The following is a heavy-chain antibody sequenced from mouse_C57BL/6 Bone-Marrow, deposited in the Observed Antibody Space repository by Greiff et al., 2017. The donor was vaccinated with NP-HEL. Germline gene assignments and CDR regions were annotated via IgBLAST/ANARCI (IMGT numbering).Heavy chain of an antibody. CDR1: GYTFTSYW. CDR2: IDPNSGGT. V-gene: IGHV1-72*01. Sequence: QVQLQQSGAELVKPGASVKLSCKASGYTFTSYWMHWVKQRPGRGLEWIGRIDPNSGGTKYNEKFKSKATLTVDKPSSTAYMQLSSLTSEDSAVYYCARSRQLRLRGAMDYWGQGTSVTVSS. J-gene: IGHJ4*01. D-gene: IGHD3-2*02. CDR3: ARSRQLRLRGAMDY.